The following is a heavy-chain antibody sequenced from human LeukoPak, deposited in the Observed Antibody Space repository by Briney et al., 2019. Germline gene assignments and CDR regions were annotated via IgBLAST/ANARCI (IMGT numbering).Heavy chain of an antibody. Sequence: SGGSLRLLCAPSGFTFSSYWVHWVRQARGKGLVWVSRIKSDGNTNYADSVKGRFPISRDNAKTTVSLQMNSLRAEDTGVYYCARAPSESGGYYPEYFRHWGQGTLVTVSS. D-gene: IGHD3-22*01. J-gene: IGHJ1*01. CDR1: GFTFSSYW. CDR2: IKSDGNT. CDR3: ARAPSESGGYYPEYFRH. V-gene: IGHV3-74*01.